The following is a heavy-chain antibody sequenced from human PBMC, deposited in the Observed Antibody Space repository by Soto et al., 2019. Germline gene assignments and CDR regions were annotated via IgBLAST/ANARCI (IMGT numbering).Heavy chain of an antibody. CDR1: GFTVSSNY. J-gene: IGHJ4*02. V-gene: IGHV3-66*01. CDR2: IYGGGST. CDR3: AGVAGIWSVDS. Sequence: EVQLVESGGGLVQPGGSLRLSCAASGFTVSSNYMSWVRQAPGKGLEWVSVIYGGGSTYYADSVKGRFTISRDNSKNSLYLQMNSLRAVDTAVYYCAGVAGIWSVDSCGQGTMVAVSS. D-gene: IGHD2-15*01.